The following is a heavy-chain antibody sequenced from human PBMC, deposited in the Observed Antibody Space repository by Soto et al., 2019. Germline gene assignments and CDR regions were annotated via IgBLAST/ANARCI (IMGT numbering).Heavy chain of an antibody. J-gene: IGHJ3*02. CDR3: AGGGGDNGEGAFDI. CDR1: GYTFTSYD. CDR2: MNPNSGNT. D-gene: IGHD2-21*02. Sequence: GASVKVSCKASGYTFTSYDINWVRQATGQGLEWMGWMNPNSGNTGYAQKFQGRVTMTRNTSISTAYMELSSLRSEDTALYYGAGGGGDNGEGAFDIWSQETWGTASS. V-gene: IGHV1-8*01.